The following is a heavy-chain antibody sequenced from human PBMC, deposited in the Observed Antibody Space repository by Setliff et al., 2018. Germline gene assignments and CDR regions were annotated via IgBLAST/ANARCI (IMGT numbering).Heavy chain of an antibody. Sequence: PGGSLRLSCAASGFTFSSYAMSWVRQAPGKGLEWVSGISGSGVSTYYAESVKGRFTISRDNSKNTLYLQMTSRRAEETAVYYCARAGITIFGGVLGDGEPALQRWAVALIIIPINECKPLQGLSWG. V-gene: IGHV3-23*01. D-gene: IGHD3-3*01. J-gene: IGHJ5*01. CDR3: ARAGITIFGGVLGDGEPALQRWAVALIIIPINECKPLQGLS. CDR1: GFTFSSYA. CDR2: ISGSGVST.